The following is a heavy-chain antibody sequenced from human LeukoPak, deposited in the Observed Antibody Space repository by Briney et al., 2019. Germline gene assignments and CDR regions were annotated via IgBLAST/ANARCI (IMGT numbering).Heavy chain of an antibody. Sequence: ASVKVSCKASGYTFTGYYIHWVRQAPGQGLECVGWINPNSGGTNYAQKFQGRVTMTRDTSISTPYLEMSTLRSDDTAVYYCARGGSGSYFSWLDPWGQGTLVTVSS. V-gene: IGHV1-2*02. CDR1: GYTFTGYY. CDR3: ARGGSGSYFSWLDP. J-gene: IGHJ5*02. CDR2: INPNSGGT. D-gene: IGHD3-10*01.